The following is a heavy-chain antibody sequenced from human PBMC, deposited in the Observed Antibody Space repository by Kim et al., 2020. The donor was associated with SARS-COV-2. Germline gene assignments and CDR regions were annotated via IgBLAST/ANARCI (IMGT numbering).Heavy chain of an antibody. CDR3: ARDRTADILTGSYYYYGMDV. J-gene: IGHJ6*02. Sequence: RVTISVDTSKNQFSLKLSSVTAADTAVYYCARDRTADILTGSYYYYGMDVWGQGTTVTVSS. V-gene: IGHV4-31*02. D-gene: IGHD3-9*01.